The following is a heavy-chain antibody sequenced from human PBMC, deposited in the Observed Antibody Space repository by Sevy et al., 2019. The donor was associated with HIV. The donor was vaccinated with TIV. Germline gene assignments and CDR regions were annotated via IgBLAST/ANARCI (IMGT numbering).Heavy chain of an antibody. Sequence: GGSLRLSCTGSGFTFGDYAMSWFRQAPGMGLEWVGFIRSKDYGGATKYAASVKGRFTFSRDDSKSIADLQMNSLKTEDTAVYYCTRGYYYDSSGYSDYWGQGTLVTVSS. CDR3: TRGYYYDSSGYSDY. CDR2: IRSKDYGGAT. J-gene: IGHJ4*02. V-gene: IGHV3-49*03. D-gene: IGHD3-22*01. CDR1: GFTFGDYA.